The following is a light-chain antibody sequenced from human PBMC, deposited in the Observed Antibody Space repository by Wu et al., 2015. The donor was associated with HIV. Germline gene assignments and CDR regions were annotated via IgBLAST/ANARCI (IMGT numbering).Light chain of an antibody. J-gene: IGKJ2*02. CDR2: KAS. CDR1: RSVSSW. Sequence: DIQMTRSPSSLSASVGDRVTITCRASRSVSSWVAWYQQKPGKAPKLLISKASSLESGVPPRFSGIGSGTDFTLTINNLQPDDFATYYCQQFNDDPSTFGQGTKLEIK. CDR3: QQFNDDPST. V-gene: IGKV1-5*03.